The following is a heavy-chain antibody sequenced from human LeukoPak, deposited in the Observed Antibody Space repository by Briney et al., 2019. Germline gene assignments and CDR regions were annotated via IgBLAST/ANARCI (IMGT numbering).Heavy chain of an antibody. J-gene: IGHJ4*02. V-gene: IGHV1-18*01. CDR2: ISFHNGNT. D-gene: IGHD3-16*01. CDR1: GYTFTSYG. CDR3: ARADVSGSYFHLDY. Sequence: ASVKVSCKASGYTFTSYGISWVRQAPGQGPEWMGWISFHNGNTNYAQNLQGRVTLTTDRFTSTAYMELRSLRSDDTAVYYCARADVSGSYFHLDYWGQGTLVTVSS.